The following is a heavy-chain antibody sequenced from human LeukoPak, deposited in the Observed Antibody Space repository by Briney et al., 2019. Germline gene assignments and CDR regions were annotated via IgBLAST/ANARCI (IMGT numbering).Heavy chain of an antibody. CDR1: GFTFRYFA. CDR3: ATKERPGY. D-gene: IGHD6-25*01. V-gene: IGHV3-23*01. Sequence: GGSLRLSCAASGFTFRYFAMNWVRQVPGKGLEWVSAISASGDNTYYADSVRGRFTISRDNSENTLHLQMNSLTAEDTAVYYSATKERPGYWGQGTLVTVSS. CDR2: ISASGDNT. J-gene: IGHJ4*02.